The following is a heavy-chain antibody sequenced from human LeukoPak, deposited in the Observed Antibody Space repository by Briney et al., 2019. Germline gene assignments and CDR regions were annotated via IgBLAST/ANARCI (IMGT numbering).Heavy chain of an antibody. CDR3: ARNRWMDY. Sequence: ASVNVSFKASGYTFTDYYMHWVRQAPGQGLEWMGWINPNSGTNYAQKFQGRVTMTRDTSISTAYMELTRLTSDDTAVYYCARNRWMDYWGQGTLVTVSS. V-gene: IGHV1-2*02. J-gene: IGHJ4*02. D-gene: IGHD1-1*01. CDR2: INPNSGT. CDR1: GYTFTDYY.